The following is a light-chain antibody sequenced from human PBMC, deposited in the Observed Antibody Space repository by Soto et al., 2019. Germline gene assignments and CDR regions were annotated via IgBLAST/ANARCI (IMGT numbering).Light chain of an antibody. CDR1: SSDVGGYNF. CDR3: SSYTNNNTLE. J-gene: IGLJ2*01. V-gene: IGLV2-14*01. Sequence: QSALTQPASVSGSPGQSITISCTGTSSDVGGYNFVSWYQQHPGKAPKLLIYEVSNRPSGVSRRFSGSKSGSTASLTISGLQTEDEADYYCSSYTNNNTLEFGGGTKLTVL. CDR2: EVS.